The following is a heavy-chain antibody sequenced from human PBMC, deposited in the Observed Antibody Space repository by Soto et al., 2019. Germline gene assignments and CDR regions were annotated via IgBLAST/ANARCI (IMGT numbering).Heavy chain of an antibody. Sequence: PSETLSLTCTVSGRSISNYFCNWIRQPAGKGLEWIGLIDNSESTNYKPCLKRRITMSADTSRNQFSLKLNSVTAADTAVYYCARGGQDFWSGPFDYWGQGALVTVSS. D-gene: IGHD3-3*01. V-gene: IGHV4-4*07. CDR3: ARGGQDFWSGPFDY. CDR2: IDNSEST. J-gene: IGHJ4*02. CDR1: GRSISNYF.